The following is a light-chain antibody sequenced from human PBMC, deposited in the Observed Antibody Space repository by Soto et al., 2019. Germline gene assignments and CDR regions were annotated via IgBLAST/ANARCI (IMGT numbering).Light chain of an antibody. CDR2: VAS. J-gene: IGKJ2*01. CDR3: QQRSNWYT. CDR1: QSISIF. V-gene: IGKV3-11*01. Sequence: EIVLTQSPATLSLSPGERATLSCRASQSISIFLAWYQQKPGQAPRLLIYVASNRATGIPARFSGSGSGTDFTLTISSLEPEDFAVYYCQQRSNWYTFGQGTKLEIK.